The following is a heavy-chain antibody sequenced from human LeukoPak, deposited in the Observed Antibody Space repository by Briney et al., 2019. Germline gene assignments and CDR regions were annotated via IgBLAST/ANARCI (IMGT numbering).Heavy chain of an antibody. Sequence: SETPSLTCTVSGGSISSYYWSWIRQPPGKGLEWIGYIYYSGSTNYNPSLKSRVTISVDTSKNQFSLKLSSVTAADTAVYYCARGGGSGSYYKAYYYYGMDVWGQGTTVTVSS. J-gene: IGHJ6*02. CDR1: GGSISSYY. CDR2: IYYSGST. V-gene: IGHV4-59*01. D-gene: IGHD3-10*01. CDR3: ARGGGSGSYYKAYYYYGMDV.